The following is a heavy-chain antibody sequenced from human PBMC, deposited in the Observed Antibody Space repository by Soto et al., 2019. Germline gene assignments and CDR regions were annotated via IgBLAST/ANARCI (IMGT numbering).Heavy chain of an antibody. CDR3: ARDCGLLWFGDRGWFDP. CDR2: ISAYNGNT. CDR1: GYTFTMYG. Sequence: ASVKVSCKASGYTFTMYGISCVLQAPVQGLEWMGRISAYNGNTNYAQKLRGGVTMTTDTSTSTAYMELRSLRSDDTAVYYCARDCGLLWFGDRGWFDPWGQGTLVTVSS. J-gene: IGHJ5*02. D-gene: IGHD3-10*01. V-gene: IGHV1-18*04.